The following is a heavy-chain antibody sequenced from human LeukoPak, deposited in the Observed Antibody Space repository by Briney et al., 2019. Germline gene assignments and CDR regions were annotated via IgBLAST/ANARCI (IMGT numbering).Heavy chain of an antibody. CDR1: GGSISSGSYY. Sequence: SETLSLTCTVSGGSISSGSYYWSWIRQPAGKGLEWIGRIYTSGCTNYNPSLKSRVTISVDTSKNQFSLKLSSVTAADTAVYYCARDKRGWFGELGDYYYYYMDVWGKGTTVTISS. CDR2: IYTSGCT. V-gene: IGHV4-61*02. CDR3: ARDKRGWFGELGDYYYYYMDV. D-gene: IGHD3-10*01. J-gene: IGHJ6*03.